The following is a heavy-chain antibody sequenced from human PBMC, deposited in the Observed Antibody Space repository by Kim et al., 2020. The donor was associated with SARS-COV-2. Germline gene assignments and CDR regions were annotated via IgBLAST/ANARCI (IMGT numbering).Heavy chain of an antibody. CDR2: IYYSGST. CDR1: GGSISSSSYY. CDR3: ARHGGGYGSGGDWFDP. J-gene: IGHJ5*02. Sequence: SETLSLTCTVSGGSISSSSYYWGWIRQPPGKGLEWIGSIYYSGSTYYNPSLKSRVTISVDTSKNQFSLKLSSVTAADTAVYYCARHGGGYGSGGDWFDPWGQGTLVTVSS. V-gene: IGHV4-39*01. D-gene: IGHD3-10*01.